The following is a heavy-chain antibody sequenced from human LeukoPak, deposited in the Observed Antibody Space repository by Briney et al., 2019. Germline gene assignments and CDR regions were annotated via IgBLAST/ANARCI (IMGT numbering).Heavy chain of an antibody. CDR1: GGSFSGYY. D-gene: IGHD6-19*01. V-gene: IGHV4-34*01. CDR2: INHSGST. CDR3: ARSFRSGWYRD. Sequence: PSETLSLTCAVYGGSFSGYYWSWIRQPPGKGLEWIGEINHSGSTNYNPSLKSRVTISVDTSKNQFSLKLSSVTAADTAVYYCARSFRSGWYRDWGQGTLVTVSS. J-gene: IGHJ4*02.